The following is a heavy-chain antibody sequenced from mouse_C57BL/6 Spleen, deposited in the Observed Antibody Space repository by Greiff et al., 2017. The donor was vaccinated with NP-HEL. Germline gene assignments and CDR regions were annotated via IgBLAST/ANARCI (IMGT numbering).Heavy chain of an antibody. CDR2: IDPDTGGT. CDR1: GYTFTDYE. J-gene: IGHJ3*01. V-gene: IGHV1-15*01. D-gene: IGHD1-1*01. Sequence: VQLQQSGAELVRPGASVTLSCKASGYTFTDYEMHWVKQTPVHGLEWIGAIDPDTGGTAYNQKFKGKAILTADKSSSTAYMELRSLTSEDSAVYDSTRWVTTGVATDAYWGQGTLVTVSA. CDR3: TRWVTTGVATDAY.